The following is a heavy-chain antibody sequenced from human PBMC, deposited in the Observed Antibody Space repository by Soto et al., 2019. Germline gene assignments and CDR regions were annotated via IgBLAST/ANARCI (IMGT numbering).Heavy chain of an antibody. CDR1: GGSISSYY. D-gene: IGHD3-16*02. J-gene: IGHJ4*02. CDR2: IYYSGST. Sequence: SETLSLTCTVSGGSISSYYWSWIRQPPGKGLEWIGYIYYSGSTNYNLSLKSRVTISVDTSKNPFYRKLSSVTAADTAVYYCARVMITFGGVIGYFDYWGQGTLVTVSS. V-gene: IGHV4-59*01. CDR3: ARVMITFGGVIGYFDY.